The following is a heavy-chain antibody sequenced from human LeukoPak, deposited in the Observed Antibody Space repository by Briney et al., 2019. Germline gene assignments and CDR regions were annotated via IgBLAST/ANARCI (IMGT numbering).Heavy chain of an antibody. D-gene: IGHD2-2*01. V-gene: IGHV1-2*02. CDR1: EYTFTGYS. CDR3: ARDGDPIVVVPTTMALGY. J-gene: IGHJ4*02. Sequence: ASVKVSCKASEYTFTGYSMHWVRQAPGQGLEWMGWVNPNSGGANYAQKFRGRVTMTGDTSISTVYMELSRLRSDDTAVYYCARDGDPIVVVPTTMALGYWGQGTLVTVSS. CDR2: VNPNSGGA.